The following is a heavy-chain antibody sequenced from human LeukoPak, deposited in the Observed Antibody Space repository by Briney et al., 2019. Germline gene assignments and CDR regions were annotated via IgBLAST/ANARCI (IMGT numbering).Heavy chain of an antibody. V-gene: IGHV3-49*03. D-gene: IGHD6-6*01. CDR2: IRSKAYGGTT. Sequence: GGSLRLSCTASGFTFGGYAMSWFRQAPGKGLEWVGFIRSKAYGGTTEYAASVKGRFTISRDDSKSIAYLQMNSLKTEDTAVYYCTRVVAALFKTDYWGQGTLVTVSS. J-gene: IGHJ4*02. CDR1: GFTFGGYA. CDR3: TRVVAALFKTDY.